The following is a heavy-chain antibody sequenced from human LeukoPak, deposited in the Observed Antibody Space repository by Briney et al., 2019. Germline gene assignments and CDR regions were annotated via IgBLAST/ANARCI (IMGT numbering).Heavy chain of an antibody. D-gene: IGHD6-13*01. CDR1: GYSFTSYW. V-gene: IGHV5-51*01. CDR2: IYPGDSDT. Sequence: GESLKISCKGSGYSFTSYWIGWVRQMPGKGLEWMGIIYPGDSDTRYSPSFQGQVTISADKSISTAYLQWCSLKASDTAMYYCARLALHSSSWYGSWFDPWGQGTLVTVSS. CDR3: ARLALHSSSWYGSWFDP. J-gene: IGHJ5*02.